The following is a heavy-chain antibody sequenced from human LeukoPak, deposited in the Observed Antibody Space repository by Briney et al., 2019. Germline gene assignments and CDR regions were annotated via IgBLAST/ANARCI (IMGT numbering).Heavy chain of an antibody. Sequence: KPSETLSLTCTVSGGSINNYYWSWIRQPPGKGLEWIGYIYYSGSTNYNPSLKSRVTISVDTSKNQFSLKPSSVTAADTAVYYCARNKAADYWGQGTLVTVSS. CDR1: GGSINNYY. V-gene: IGHV4-59*01. CDR3: ARNKAADY. CDR2: IYYSGST. J-gene: IGHJ4*02. D-gene: IGHD6-25*01.